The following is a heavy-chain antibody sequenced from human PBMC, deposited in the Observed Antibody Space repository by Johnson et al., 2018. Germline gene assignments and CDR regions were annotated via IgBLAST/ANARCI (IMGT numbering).Heavy chain of an antibody. J-gene: IGHJ3*02. CDR1: GFTFSSYG. D-gene: IGHD3-22*01. CDR3: AKTWMIVVVKDAFDI. CDR2: IWYDGSNK. Sequence: QVQLVQSGGGVVQPGRSLRLSCAASGFTFSSYGMHWVRQAPGKGLEWVAVIWYDGSNKYYADSVKGRFTISRDNSKNTLYLQMNSLRAEDTAVYYCAKTWMIVVVKDAFDIWGQGTMVTVSS. V-gene: IGHV3-33*08.